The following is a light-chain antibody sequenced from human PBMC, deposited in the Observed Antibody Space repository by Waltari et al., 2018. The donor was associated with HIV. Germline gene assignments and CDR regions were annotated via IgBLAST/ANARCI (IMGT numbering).Light chain of an antibody. CDR3: SSYATGNTYV. CDR1: NSDIGKYNL. J-gene: IGLJ1*01. CDR2: EVT. V-gene: IGLV2-23*02. Sequence: QSARTQPAYVSGSPGQSITISCTGTNSDIGKYNLVSWYQQHPGKVPKVLIFEVTTRPSGISHRFSGSKSDNTASLTISGLQAEDEADYYCSSYATGNTYVFGTGTSVTVL.